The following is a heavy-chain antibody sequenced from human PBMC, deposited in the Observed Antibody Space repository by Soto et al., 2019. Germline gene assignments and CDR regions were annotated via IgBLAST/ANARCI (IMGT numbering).Heavy chain of an antibody. CDR2: ISYDGSNK. CDR3: AKGAEGGAYYGMDV. Sequence: GGSLRLSCAASGFTFSKYGMHWVRQAPGKGLEWVAVISYDGSNKYYADSVKGRFTISRDKSTNTLYVQMNSLRVEDTAVYYCAKGAEGGAYYGMDVWGQGATVTAP. D-gene: IGHD3-16*01. V-gene: IGHV3-30*18. CDR1: GFTFSKYG. J-gene: IGHJ6*02.